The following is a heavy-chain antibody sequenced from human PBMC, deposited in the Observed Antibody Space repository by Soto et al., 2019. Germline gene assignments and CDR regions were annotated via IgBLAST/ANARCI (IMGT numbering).Heavy chain of an antibody. CDR2: IYSGGST. J-gene: IGHJ4*02. CDR3: ISVGIDYYFDY. CDR1: GFTVSSNY. D-gene: IGHD2-15*01. Sequence: EVQLVESGGGLVQPGGSLRLSCAASGFTVSSNYMSWVRQAPGKGLEWVSVIYSGGSTYYADSVKGRFTISRDNSKNTLYLQMNSLRAEDTAVYYCISVGIDYYFDYWGQGTLVTVSS. V-gene: IGHV3-53*01.